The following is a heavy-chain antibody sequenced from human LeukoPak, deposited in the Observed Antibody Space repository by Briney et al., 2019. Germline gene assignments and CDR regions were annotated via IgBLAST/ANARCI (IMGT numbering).Heavy chain of an antibody. CDR1: GFTFSHYG. CDR2: IWFHGGEI. CDR3: VRGSGGNGYGYWGDY. V-gene: IGHV3-33*01. D-gene: IGHD2-15*01. J-gene: IGHJ4*02. Sequence: PGGSLRLSCAASGFTFSHYGMHWVRQAPGMGLEWVAVIWFHGGEIHYPDSVKGRFTISRDNSKNTLYLQMDNLRADDTAVYYCVRGSGGNGYGYWGDYWGQGTLVTVSS.